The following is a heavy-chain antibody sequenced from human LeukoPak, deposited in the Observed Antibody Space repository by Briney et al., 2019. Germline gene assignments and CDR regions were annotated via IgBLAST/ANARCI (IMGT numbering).Heavy chain of an antibody. CDR1: GGSISSYY. J-gene: IGHJ5*02. CDR3: ARLGYCSGGSCYSYWFDP. D-gene: IGHD2-15*01. CDR2: IYYSGST. V-gene: IGHV4-59*08. Sequence: SETLSLTCTVSGGSISSYYWSWIRQPPGKGLEWIGYIYYSGSTNYNPSLKSRVTISVDTSKNQFSLKLSSVTAADTAVYYCARLGYCSGGSCYSYWFDPWGQGTLVTVSS.